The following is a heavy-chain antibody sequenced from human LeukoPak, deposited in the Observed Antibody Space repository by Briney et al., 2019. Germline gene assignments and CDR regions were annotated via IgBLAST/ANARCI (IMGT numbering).Heavy chain of an antibody. J-gene: IGHJ4*02. Sequence: PGGSLRLSCAASGFTFSSYWMHWVRQAPGKGLVWVSHINGDGGSTSYADSVKGRVTISRDNAKNTLYLQINSLTAEDSAVYYCARDRSYNLDYWGQGTLVTVSS. V-gene: IGHV3-74*01. CDR2: INGDGGST. CDR1: GFTFSSYW. CDR3: ARDRSYNLDY. D-gene: IGHD5-24*01.